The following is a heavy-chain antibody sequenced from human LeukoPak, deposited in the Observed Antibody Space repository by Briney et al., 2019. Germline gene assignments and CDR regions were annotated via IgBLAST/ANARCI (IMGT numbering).Heavy chain of an antibody. CDR3: ARVGALSSSWLLY. Sequence: GGSLRLSCAASGFTFSNYWMNWVRQAPGKGLEWVSSISSRAGTIYYADSVKGRFTISRDNAKNSLYLQMNSLRAEDTAVYYCARVGALSSSWLLYWGQGTLVTVSS. V-gene: IGHV3-48*04. CDR2: ISSRAGTI. CDR1: GFTFSNYW. D-gene: IGHD6-13*01. J-gene: IGHJ4*02.